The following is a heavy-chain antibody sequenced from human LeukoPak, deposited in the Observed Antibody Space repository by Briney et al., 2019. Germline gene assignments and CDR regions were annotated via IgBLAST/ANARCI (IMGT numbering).Heavy chain of an antibody. CDR1: GFTFSSYW. CDR2: INSDGSST. V-gene: IGHV3-74*01. J-gene: IGHJ4*02. CDR3: AREKFPEFGPR. Sequence: PGGSLRLSCAASGFTFSSYWMHWVRQAPGRGLVWVSRINSDGSSTSYADSVKGRFTISRDNAKTTLYLQMNSLRAEDTAVYYCAREKFPEFGPRRGQGTLVTVSS. D-gene: IGHD3-10*01.